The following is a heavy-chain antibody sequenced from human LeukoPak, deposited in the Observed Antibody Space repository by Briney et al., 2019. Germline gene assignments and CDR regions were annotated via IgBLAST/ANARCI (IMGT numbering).Heavy chain of an antibody. CDR3: AREIATSGGNSRAFDY. J-gene: IGHJ4*02. Sequence: SETLSLTCTVSGGSISNYYWSWIRQPAGKGLEWIGRINTSGSTNFNPSLKSRVTMSVDTSKNQFSLKLTSVTAADTGVYYCAREIATSGGNSRAFDYWGQGTLVTVSS. CDR2: INTSGST. V-gene: IGHV4-4*07. D-gene: IGHD4-23*01. CDR1: GGSISNYY.